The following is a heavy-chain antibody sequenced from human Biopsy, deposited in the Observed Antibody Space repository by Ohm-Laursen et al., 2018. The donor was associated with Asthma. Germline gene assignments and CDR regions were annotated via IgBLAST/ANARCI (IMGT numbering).Heavy chain of an antibody. J-gene: IGHJ1*01. CDR1: GGSMSSSSYY. D-gene: IGHD2-21*01. CDR3: ARGGGAHFQH. CDR2: ISYTGSA. V-gene: IGHV4-39*02. Sequence: GTLSLTCTVSGGSMSSSSYYWGWIRQPPGKGLEWMGSISYTGSAYHNPSLKSRVTISVDTSKNHFSLKLTSVTAADTAVYYCARGGGAHFQHWGQGTLVTVSS.